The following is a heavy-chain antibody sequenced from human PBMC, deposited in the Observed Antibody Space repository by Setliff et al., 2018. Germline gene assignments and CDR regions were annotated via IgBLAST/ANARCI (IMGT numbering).Heavy chain of an antibody. D-gene: IGHD3-22*01. J-gene: IGHJ4*02. Sequence: PGESLKISCKGSGYSFSNFWIGWVRQMPGKGLEWMGIIYPGDSHTRYSPSFQGQVTMSVDKSISTAYLQWSTLKASDTAMYYCARHVHYYYDSSGYYVDYWGQGTLVTVSS. CDR3: ARHVHYYYDSSGYYVDY. CDR2: IYPGDSHT. CDR1: GYSFSNFW. V-gene: IGHV5-51*01.